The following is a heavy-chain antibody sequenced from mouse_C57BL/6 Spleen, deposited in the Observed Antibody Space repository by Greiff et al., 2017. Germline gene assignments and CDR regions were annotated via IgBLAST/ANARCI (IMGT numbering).Heavy chain of an antibody. V-gene: IGHV5-17*01. CDR3: ASYDGYAMDY. CDR1: GFTFSDYG. D-gene: IGHD2-3*01. CDR2: ISSGSSTI. Sequence: EVQLVESGGGLVKPGGSLKLSCAASGFTFSDYGMHWVRQAPEKGLEWVAYISSGSSTIYYADTVKGRFTISRDNAKNTLFLQMTSLRSEDTAMYYCASYDGYAMDYWGKGTSVTVSS. J-gene: IGHJ4*01.